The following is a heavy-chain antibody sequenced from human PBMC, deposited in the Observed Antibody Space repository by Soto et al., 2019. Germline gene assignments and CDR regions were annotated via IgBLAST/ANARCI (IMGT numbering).Heavy chain of an antibody. CDR3: ARAQPTYSSSYFDY. CDR1: GFTFSSYA. J-gene: IGHJ4*02. Sequence: GGSLRLSCAASGFTFSSYAMSWVRQAPGKGLEWVSTISGRGDDTYYTDSVKGRFTISTDHSKNTPYVHMNSLRAEDTAVYCCARAQPTYSSSYFDYWGQGTLVTVSS. CDR2: ISGRGDDT. D-gene: IGHD3-22*01. V-gene: IGHV3-23*01.